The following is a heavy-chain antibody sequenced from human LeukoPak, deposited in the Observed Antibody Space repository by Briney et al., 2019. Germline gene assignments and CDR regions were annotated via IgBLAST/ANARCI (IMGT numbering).Heavy chain of an antibody. Sequence: ASVKVSCKVSGYTLTELSVHWVRQAPGKGLEWMGNFDPKDGDTIYAQRFQGRVTMTEDTSTHTAYMELSSLRSEDTAVYYCALAGYSSSWYEYYFDYWGQGTLVTVSS. CDR2: FDPKDGDT. V-gene: IGHV1-24*01. CDR3: ALAGYSSSWYEYYFDY. CDR1: GYTLTELS. J-gene: IGHJ4*02. D-gene: IGHD6-13*01.